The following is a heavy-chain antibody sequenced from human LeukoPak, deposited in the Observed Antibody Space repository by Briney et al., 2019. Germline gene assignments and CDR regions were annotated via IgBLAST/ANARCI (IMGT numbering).Heavy chain of an antibody. CDR2: IIPIFGTA. CDR1: GGTFSSYA. CDR3: AREDSGYENWFDP. Sequence: XAKVSCKASGGTFSSYAISWVRQAPGQGLEWMGGIIPIFGTANYAQKFQGRVTITTDESTSTAYMELSSLRSEDTAVYYCAREDSGYENWFDPWGQGTLVTVSS. V-gene: IGHV1-69*05. D-gene: IGHD5-12*01. J-gene: IGHJ5*02.